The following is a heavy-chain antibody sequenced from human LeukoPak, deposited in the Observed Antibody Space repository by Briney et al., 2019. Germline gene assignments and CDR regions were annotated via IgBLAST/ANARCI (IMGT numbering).Heavy chain of an antibody. Sequence: SETLSLTCTVSGGSISSGDYYWSWIRQPPGKGLEWIGYIYYSGSTYYNPSLKSRVTISVDTSKNQFSLRLSSVTAADTAVYYCARSYYDFWSGYSSLDYWGQGTLVTVSS. CDR3: ARSYYDFWSGYSSLDY. V-gene: IGHV4-30-4*01. CDR1: GGSISSGDYY. CDR2: IYYSGST. J-gene: IGHJ4*02. D-gene: IGHD3-3*01.